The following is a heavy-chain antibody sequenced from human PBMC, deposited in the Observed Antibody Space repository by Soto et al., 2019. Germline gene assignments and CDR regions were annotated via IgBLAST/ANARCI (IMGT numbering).Heavy chain of an antibody. CDR3: ARREIQGPIDY. V-gene: IGHV4-28*01. CDR1: GYSISSSNW. Sequence: PSETLSLTCAVSGYSISSSNWWGLIRHPPGKGLEWIGYIYYSGTTYYNPSLKSRVTMSVDTSKNQFSLKLTSVTAVDTAVYYCARREIQGPIDYWGQGTLVTVSS. J-gene: IGHJ4*02. CDR2: IYYSGTT. D-gene: IGHD1-26*01.